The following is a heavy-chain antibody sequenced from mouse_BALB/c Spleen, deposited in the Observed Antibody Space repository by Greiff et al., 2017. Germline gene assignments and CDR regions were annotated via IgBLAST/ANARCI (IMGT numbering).Heavy chain of an antibody. CDR2: INPSTGYT. Sequence: QVQLQQSGAELAKPGASVKMSCKASGYTFTSYWMHWVKQRPGQGLEWIGYINPSTGYTEYNQKFKDKATLTADKSSSTAYMQLSSLTSEDSAVYYCARSAELGLAWFAYWGQGTLVTVSA. D-gene: IGHD3-1*01. CDR1: GYTFTSYW. J-gene: IGHJ3*01. CDR3: ARSAELGLAWFAY. V-gene: IGHV1-7*01.